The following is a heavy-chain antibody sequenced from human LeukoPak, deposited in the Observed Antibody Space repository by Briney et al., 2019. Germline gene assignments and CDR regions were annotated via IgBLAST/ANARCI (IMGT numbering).Heavy chain of an antibody. CDR2: IYYSGST. V-gene: IGHV4-59*01. CDR3: AGYYDYQYNWFDP. J-gene: IGHJ5*02. Sequence: SETLSLTRTVPGGSISSYYWSWIRQPPGKGLEWIGYIYYSGSTNYNPSLKSRVTISVDTSKNQFSLKLSSVTAADTAVYYCAGYYDYQYNWFDPWGQGTLVTVSS. CDR1: GGSISSYY. D-gene: IGHD3-16*01.